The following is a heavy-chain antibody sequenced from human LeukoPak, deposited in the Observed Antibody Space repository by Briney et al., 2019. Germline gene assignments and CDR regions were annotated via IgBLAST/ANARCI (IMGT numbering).Heavy chain of an antibody. CDR2: INWNGGST. CDR1: GFTFDDYG. V-gene: IGHV3-20*04. J-gene: IGHJ6*03. Sequence: PGGSLRLSCAASGFTFDDYGMSWVRQAPGKGLEWVSGINWNGGSTGYADSEKGRFTISRDNAKNSLFLQMNSLRAEDTALYYCASSGSSRYSYYMDVWGKGTTVTAS. CDR3: ASSGSSRYSYYMDV. D-gene: IGHD3-16*02.